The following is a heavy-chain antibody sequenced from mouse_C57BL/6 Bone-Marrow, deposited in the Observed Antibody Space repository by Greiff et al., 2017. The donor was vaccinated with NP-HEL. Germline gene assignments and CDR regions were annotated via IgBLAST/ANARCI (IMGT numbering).Heavy chain of an antibody. Sequence: EVQRVESGGDLVKPGGSLKLSCAASGFTFSSYGMSWVRQTPDKRLEWVATISSGGSYTYYPDSVTGRFTISRDNAKNTLYLQMSRRKSDDTAMYYCARQRGGSPFAYWGQGTLVTVSA. D-gene: IGHD6-1*01. CDR1: GFTFSSYG. J-gene: IGHJ3*01. CDR2: ISSGGSYT. V-gene: IGHV5-6*01. CDR3: ARQRGGSPFAY.